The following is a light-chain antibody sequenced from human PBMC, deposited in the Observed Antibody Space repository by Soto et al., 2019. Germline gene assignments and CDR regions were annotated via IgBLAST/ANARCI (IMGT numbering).Light chain of an antibody. Sequence: EIVLTQSPGTLSLSPGERATLSCRASQSISSTYLAWYQHKPGQAPRLLIYGASSRATGIPDRFSGSGSGTDFTLTISRLEPEDFAVYYCQQYGSSLITFGQGTDWRL. CDR1: QSISSTY. V-gene: IGKV3-20*01. CDR3: QQYGSSLIT. CDR2: GAS. J-gene: IGKJ5*01.